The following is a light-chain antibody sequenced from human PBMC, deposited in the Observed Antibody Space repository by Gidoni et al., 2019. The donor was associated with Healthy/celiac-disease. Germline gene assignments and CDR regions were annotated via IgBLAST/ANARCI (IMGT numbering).Light chain of an antibody. CDR2: DVS. J-gene: IGLJ2*01. Sequence: QSAMTQPASVSGSPGQSITISCTGTSSEVVGYNYVSWYQQHPGKAPNLMIYDVSHRPSGVSNRFSGSKSGNPGSLTISGLQAEDDADYYCSSYTSSSTVFGGGTKLTVL. V-gene: IGLV2-14*03. CDR3: SSYTSSSTV. CDR1: SSEVVGYNY.